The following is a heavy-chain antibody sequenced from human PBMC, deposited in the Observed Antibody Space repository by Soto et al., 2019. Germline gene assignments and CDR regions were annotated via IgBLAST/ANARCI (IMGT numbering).Heavy chain of an antibody. CDR3: ARDPSYSGYEDYYYYMDV. CDR2: IYYSGST. CDR1: GGSISSYY. V-gene: IGHV4-59*01. J-gene: IGHJ6*03. D-gene: IGHD5-12*01. Sequence: SETLSLTCTVSGGSISSYYWSWIRQPPGKGLEWIGYIYYSGSTNYNPSLKSRVTISVDTSKNLFSLKLSSVTAADTAVYYCARDPSYSGYEDYYYYMDVWGKGTTVTVSS.